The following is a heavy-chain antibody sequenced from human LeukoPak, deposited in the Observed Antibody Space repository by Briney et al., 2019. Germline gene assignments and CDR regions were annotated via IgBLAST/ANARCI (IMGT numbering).Heavy chain of an antibody. CDR1: GYTFTSYG. V-gene: IGHV1-18*01. J-gene: IGHJ6*02. CDR2: ISAYNGNT. Sequence: ASVKVSCKASGYTFTSYGISWVRRAPGQGLEWMGWISAYNGNTNYAQKLQGRVTMTTDTSTSTAYMELRSLRSDDTAVYYCARAYYDYVWGSYRPSYGMDVWGQGTTVTVSS. D-gene: IGHD3-16*02. CDR3: ARAYYDYVWGSYRPSYGMDV.